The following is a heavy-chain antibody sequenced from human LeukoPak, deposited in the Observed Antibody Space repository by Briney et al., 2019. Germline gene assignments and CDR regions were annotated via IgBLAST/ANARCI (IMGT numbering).Heavy chain of an antibody. J-gene: IGHJ6*04. Sequence: GESLQISCKGSGYSFTSYWIGWVRQMRGKGLEWMGIIYPGDSDTRYSPSFQGQVTISADKSISTAYLPWSSVKSSDTAMYYCARRSKGMDVWGKGTTVTVSS. CDR2: IYPGDSDT. V-gene: IGHV5-51*01. CDR3: ARRSKGMDV. CDR1: GYSFTSYW.